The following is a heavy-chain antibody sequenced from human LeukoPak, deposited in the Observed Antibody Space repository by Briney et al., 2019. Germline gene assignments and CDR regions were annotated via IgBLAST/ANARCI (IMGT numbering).Heavy chain of an antibody. CDR3: ARAPCYDYVWGRYRHNPFDY. CDR2: IYETGST. J-gene: IGHJ4*02. V-gene: IGHV4-39*07. Sequence: SETLSLTCSVSGGSLSSSSYYWGWIRQPPGRGLEWIGNIYETGSTNYNPSLKSRVTISVDTSKNQFSLKLSSVTAADTAVYYCARAPCYDYVWGRYRHNPFDYWGQGTLVTVSS. CDR1: GGSLSSSSYY. D-gene: IGHD3-16*02.